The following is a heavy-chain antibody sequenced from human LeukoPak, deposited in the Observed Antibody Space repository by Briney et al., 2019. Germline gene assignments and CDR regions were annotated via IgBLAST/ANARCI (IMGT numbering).Heavy chain of an antibody. Sequence: PGGSLRLSCAASGFTFSSYAMSWVRQAPGKGLEWVSAISGSGGSTYYADSVKGRFTISRDSSKNTLYLQMNSLRAEDTAVYYCAKVSASGGYGYGSLEVGYFDYWGQGTLVTVSS. CDR1: GFTFSSYA. CDR3: AKVSASGGYGYGSLEVGYFDY. V-gene: IGHV3-23*01. CDR2: ISGSGGST. J-gene: IGHJ4*02. D-gene: IGHD5-18*01.